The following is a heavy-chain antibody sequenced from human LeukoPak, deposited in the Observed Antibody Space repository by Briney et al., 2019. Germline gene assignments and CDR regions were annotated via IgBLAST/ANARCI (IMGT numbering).Heavy chain of an antibody. D-gene: IGHD4-17*01. V-gene: IGHV1-46*01. J-gene: IGHJ4*02. CDR2: INPSGGST. CDR1: GYTFTGYY. Sequence: GASVKVSCKAPGYTFTGYYMHWVRQAPGQGLERMGIINPSGGSTSYAQKFQGRVTMTRDTSTSTVYMELSSLRSEDTAVYYCASSFRLRREELDYWGQGTLVTVSS. CDR3: ASSFRLRREELDY.